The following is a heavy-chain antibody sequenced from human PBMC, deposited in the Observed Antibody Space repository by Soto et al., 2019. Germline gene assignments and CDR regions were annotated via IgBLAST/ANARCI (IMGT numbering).Heavy chain of an antibody. CDR3: VIAPAY. CDR2: IKQDGSEK. CDR1: GFTFSTYW. V-gene: IGHV3-7*03. D-gene: IGHD2-2*01. J-gene: IGHJ6*02. Sequence: GGSLRLSCAASGFTFSTYWMNWVRQAPGKGLEWVANIKQDGSEKYYVDSMKGRFAISRDNAKDSLFLQMNNLRAEDTAVYYCVIAPAYWGQGTTVTVSS.